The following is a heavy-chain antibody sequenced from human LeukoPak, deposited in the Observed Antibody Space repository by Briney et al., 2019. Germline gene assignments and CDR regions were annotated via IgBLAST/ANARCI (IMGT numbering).Heavy chain of an antibody. J-gene: IGHJ3*02. V-gene: IGHV4-59*01. CDR1: GGSISDYY. CDR2: IYYSGNT. CDR3: AGEDYFDSSGYASWRFDI. D-gene: IGHD3-22*01. Sequence: SETLSLTCTVSGGSISDYYWTWIRQHPGKGLEWIGHIYYSGNTIYNPSLKSRVTISVDTSKNQFSLKLTSVTTADTAVYYCAGEDYFDSSGYASWRFDIWGQGTMVTVSS.